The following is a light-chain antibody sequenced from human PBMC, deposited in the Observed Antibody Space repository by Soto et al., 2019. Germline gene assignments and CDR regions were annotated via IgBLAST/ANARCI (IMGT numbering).Light chain of an antibody. V-gene: IGLV3-1*01. CDR3: QAWDSSTVAV. Sequence: SYELTQPPSVSVSPGQTASITSSGDKLGDKYACWYQQKPGQSPVLVIYQDSKRPSGIPERFSGSNSGNTATLTISGTQAMDEADYYCQAWDSSTVAVFGGGTKLTVL. CDR1: KLGDKY. J-gene: IGLJ2*01. CDR2: QDS.